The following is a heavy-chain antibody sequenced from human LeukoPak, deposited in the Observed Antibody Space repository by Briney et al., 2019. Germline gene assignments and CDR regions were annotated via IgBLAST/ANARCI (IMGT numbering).Heavy chain of an antibody. CDR1: GDSISRYY. D-gene: IGHD6-19*01. J-gene: IGHJ4*02. V-gene: IGHV4-59*01. CDR2: MLYTGTT. Sequence: SETLSLTCSVPGDSISRYYWGWIRQSPGKGLEWIGYMLYTGTTNYNPSLKSRLTISVDTSKNQFSLRLRSVTAADTAVYYCARGEGSGWYYFDYWGQGILVSVSS. CDR3: ARGEGSGWYYFDY.